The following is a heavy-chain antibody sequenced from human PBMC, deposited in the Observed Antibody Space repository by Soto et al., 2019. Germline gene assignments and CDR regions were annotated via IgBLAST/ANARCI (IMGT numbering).Heavy chain of an antibody. CDR1: GGSLSGYY. J-gene: IGHJ6*02. CDR2: INHSGST. D-gene: IGHD3-10*01. V-gene: IGHV4-34*01. Sequence: PSETLSLTCAVYGGSLSGYYWSWIRQPPGKGLEWIGEINHSGSTNYNPSLKSRVTISVDTSKNQVSLKLSSVTAADTAVYYCARVSGIYYYGMDVWGQGTTVTVS. CDR3: ARVSGIYYYGMDV.